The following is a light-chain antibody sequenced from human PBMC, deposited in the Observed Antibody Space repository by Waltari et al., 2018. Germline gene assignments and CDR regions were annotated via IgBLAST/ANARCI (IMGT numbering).Light chain of an antibody. Sequence: ELVLTKSPGTLSLSPGERATLSCRASQSVSRTLAWYQQKPGQAPRLLIYDASTRATGIPDRFSGSGFGTDFSLTISRLEPEDFAVYYCQKYGTLPATFGQGTTVEIK. CDR2: DAS. J-gene: IGKJ1*01. CDR1: QSVSRT. V-gene: IGKV3-20*01. CDR3: QKYGTLPAT.